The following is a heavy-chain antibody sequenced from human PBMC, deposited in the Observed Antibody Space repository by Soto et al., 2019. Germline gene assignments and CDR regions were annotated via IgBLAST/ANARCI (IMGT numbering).Heavy chain of an antibody. CDR1: NGSISRSFYY. CDR2: MYYSGST. V-gene: IGHV4-39*01. CDR3: VTGLNYFDY. Sequence: SETLSLTCTVSNGSISRSFYYWGWIRQPPGKGLEWIGSMYYSGSTYYNPSLKSRVTISADTSKNQFSLKLSSVTAADTAVYYCVTGLNYFDYWGQRTLVTVSS. J-gene: IGHJ4*02. D-gene: IGHD2-21*02.